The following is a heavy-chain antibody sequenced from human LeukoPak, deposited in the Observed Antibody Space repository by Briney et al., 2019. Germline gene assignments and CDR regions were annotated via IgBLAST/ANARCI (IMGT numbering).Heavy chain of an antibody. CDR1: GFTFSSYA. V-gene: IGHV3-23*01. Sequence: PGGSLRLSCAASGFTFSSYAMSWVRQAPGKGLEWVSAITGSGGSIYYADSVKGRFTISRDNSKNTLYLQMNSLRAEDTAVYYCARVVGGIYYDFWSGPSDAFDIWGQGTLVTVS. CDR3: ARVVGGIYYDFWSGPSDAFDI. CDR2: ITGSGGSI. J-gene: IGHJ3*02. D-gene: IGHD3-3*01.